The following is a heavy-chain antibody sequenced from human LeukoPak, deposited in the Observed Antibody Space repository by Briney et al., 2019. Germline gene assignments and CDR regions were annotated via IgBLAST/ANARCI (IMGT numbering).Heavy chain of an antibody. Sequence: GGSLRLSCAASGFTFSNYWMSWVRQAPGKGLEWVGRIKSKTDGGTTDYAAPVKGRFTISRDDSKNTLYLQMNSLKTEDTAVYYCTTEAYGSGSGLDYWGQGTLVTVSS. CDR2: IKSKTDGGTT. J-gene: IGHJ4*02. D-gene: IGHD3-10*01. CDR1: GFTFSNYW. V-gene: IGHV3-15*01. CDR3: TTEAYGSGSGLDY.